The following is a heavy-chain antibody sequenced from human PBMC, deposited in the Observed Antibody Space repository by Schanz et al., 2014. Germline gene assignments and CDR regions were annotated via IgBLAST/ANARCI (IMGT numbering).Heavy chain of an antibody. CDR2: ISAQTGDT. J-gene: IGHJ4*02. Sequence: VQSVHSGTEVQKLGASVKVSCQTSGYTFTAYGINWVRQAPGQGLEWIGWISAQTGDTRYAQKMQGRVTMTRNTSMSTAYIELHILTSEDTAVYYCARGRTFDYWGQGTLVTVSS. CDR3: ARGRTFDY. CDR1: GYTFTAYG. V-gene: IGHV1-8*02.